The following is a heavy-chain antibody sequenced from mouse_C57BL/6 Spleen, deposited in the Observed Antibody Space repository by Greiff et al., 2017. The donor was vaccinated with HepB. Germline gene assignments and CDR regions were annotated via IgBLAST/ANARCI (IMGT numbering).Heavy chain of an antibody. V-gene: IGHV2-6*03. J-gene: IGHJ4*01. Sequence: VHLVESGPGLVAPSQSLSITCTVSGFSLTSYGVHWVRQPPGKGLEWLVVIWSDGSTTYNSALKSRLSISKDNSKSQVFLKMNSLQTDDTAMYYCATSTVVATKNYAMDYWGQGTSVTVSS. D-gene: IGHD1-1*01. CDR2: IWSDGST. CDR3: ATSTVVATKNYAMDY. CDR1: GFSLTSYG.